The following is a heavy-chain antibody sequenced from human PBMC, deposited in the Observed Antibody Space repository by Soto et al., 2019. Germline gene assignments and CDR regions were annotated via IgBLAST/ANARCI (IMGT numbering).Heavy chain of an antibody. CDR3: ARVQSLWFGELLEPAGMDV. CDR1: GFTFSSYW. Sequence: GGSLRLSCAASGFTFSSYWMHWVRQAPGKGLVWVSRINSDGSSTSYADSVKGRFTISRDNAKNTLYLQMNSLRAEDTAVYYCARVQSLWFGELLEPAGMDVWGQGTTVTVSS. D-gene: IGHD3-10*01. CDR2: INSDGSST. V-gene: IGHV3-74*01. J-gene: IGHJ6*02.